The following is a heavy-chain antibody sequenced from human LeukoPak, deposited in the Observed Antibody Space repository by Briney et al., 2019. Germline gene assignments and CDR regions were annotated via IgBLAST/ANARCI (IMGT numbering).Heavy chain of an antibody. CDR1: GFTFSSYA. D-gene: IGHD2-2*01. Sequence: PGRSLRLSCAASGFTFSSYAMHWVRQAPGKGLEWVAVISYDGSNKYYADSVKGRFTISRDNSKNTLYLQMNSLRAEDTAVYYCAKDRYCSSTSCSLYFDYWGQGTLVTVSS. J-gene: IGHJ4*02. CDR2: ISYDGSNK. V-gene: IGHV3-30-3*01. CDR3: AKDRYCSSTSCSLYFDY.